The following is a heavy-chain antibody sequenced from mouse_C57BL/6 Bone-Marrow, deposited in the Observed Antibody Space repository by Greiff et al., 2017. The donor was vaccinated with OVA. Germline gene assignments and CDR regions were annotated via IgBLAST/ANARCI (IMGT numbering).Heavy chain of an antibody. J-gene: IGHJ4*01. CDR3: ARGYGSSSYYAMDY. Sequence: EVKLLESGGGLVKPGGSLKLSCAASGFTFSDYGMHWVRQAPEKGLEWVAYISSGSSTIYSADTVKGRFTFSRDTAKNTLFLQMTSLRCEDTAMYYCARGYGSSSYYAMDYWGQGTSVTVSS. CDR1: GFTFSDYG. CDR2: ISSGSSTI. D-gene: IGHD1-1*01. V-gene: IGHV5-17*01.